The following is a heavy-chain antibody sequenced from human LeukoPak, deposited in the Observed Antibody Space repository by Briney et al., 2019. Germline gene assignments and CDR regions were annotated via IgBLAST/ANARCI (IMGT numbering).Heavy chain of an antibody. CDR2: IKQDGSET. D-gene: IGHD3-22*01. J-gene: IGHJ4*02. CDR1: AFTFGTYW. CDR3: ARDIFGGTYYYDSSGSKGYFDY. Sequence: GGSRRLSCAASAFTFGTYWMSWVSQAPGKGLEWVANIKQDGSETYYVDSMRGRFSISRDNAENSLYLKMNSLRAEDMAVYCCARDIFGGTYYYDSSGSKGYFDYWGQGTLVTVSS. V-gene: IGHV3-7*01.